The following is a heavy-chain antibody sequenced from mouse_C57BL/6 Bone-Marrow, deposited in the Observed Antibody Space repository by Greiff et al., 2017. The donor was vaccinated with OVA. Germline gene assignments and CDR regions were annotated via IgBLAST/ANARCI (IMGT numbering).Heavy chain of an antibody. Sequence: EVMLVESGGGLVKPGGSLKLSCAASGFTFSSYAMSWVRQTPEKRLEWVATISDGGSYTYYPDNVKGRFTISRDNAKNNLYLQMSHLKSEDTAMYYCARDDPSPLHWFAYWGQGTLVTVSA. J-gene: IGHJ3*01. CDR1: GFTFSSYA. CDR2: ISDGGSYT. V-gene: IGHV5-4*01. D-gene: IGHD2-1*01. CDR3: ARDDPSPLHWFAY.